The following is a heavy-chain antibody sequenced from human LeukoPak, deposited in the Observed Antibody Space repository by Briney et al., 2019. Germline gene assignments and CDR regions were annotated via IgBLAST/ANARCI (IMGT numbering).Heavy chain of an antibody. V-gene: IGHV3-30*02. CDR1: GFTFSNYG. CDR2: IRYDGSNK. D-gene: IGHD4-17*01. J-gene: IGHJ4*02. Sequence: GGSLRLSCAASGFTFSNYGMHWVRQAPGKWLEWVTFIRYDGSNKFYADSVKGRFTISRDKSKNTLYLQMNSLIGEDSAVYYCATHTGYFDYWGQGTLVTVSS. CDR3: ATHTGYFDY.